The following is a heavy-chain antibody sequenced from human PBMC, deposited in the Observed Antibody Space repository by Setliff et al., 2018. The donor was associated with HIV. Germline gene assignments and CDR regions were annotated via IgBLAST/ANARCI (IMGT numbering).Heavy chain of an antibody. CDR3: AGSRGYFVQAD. D-gene: IGHD3-22*01. Sequence: PVGSLRLSCAASGFAFSTYWMSWVRQAPGKGLEWVAIIKQDERRYVDSVKGRFTISRDDARNSLYLQMNNLRVEDTAVYYCAGSRGYFVQADWGQGTLVTVSS. CDR1: GFAFSTYW. J-gene: IGHJ4*02. V-gene: IGHV3-7*01. CDR2: IKQDER.